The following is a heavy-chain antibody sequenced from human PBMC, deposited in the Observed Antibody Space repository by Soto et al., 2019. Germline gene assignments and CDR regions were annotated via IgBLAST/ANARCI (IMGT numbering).Heavy chain of an antibody. CDR3: ARRMETAMVSDY. Sequence: GEFLRIWCKGSGYSFINYWIAWVRQMPGKGLEWMGIFYPGDSKTKYSPSFQGQVTMSADKSINTAYLQWSSLKASDTAMYYCARRMETAMVSDYWGQGTLVTVSS. J-gene: IGHJ4*02. CDR1: GYSFINYW. D-gene: IGHD5-18*01. CDR2: FYPGDSKT. V-gene: IGHV5-51*01.